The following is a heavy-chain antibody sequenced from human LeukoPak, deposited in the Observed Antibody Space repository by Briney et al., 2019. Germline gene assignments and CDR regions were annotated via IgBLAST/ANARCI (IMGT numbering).Heavy chain of an antibody. CDR2: IIPIFGTA. D-gene: IGHD2-2*01. Sequence: GASVKVSCKASGGTFSSYAISWVRQAPGQGLEWMGGIIPIFGTANYAQKFQGRVTITTDESTSTAYMELSSLRSEDTAVYYCATDLGYCSSTSCYRAPDYWGQGTLVTVSS. CDR1: GGTFSSYA. CDR3: ATDLGYCSSTSCYRAPDY. J-gene: IGHJ4*02. V-gene: IGHV1-69*05.